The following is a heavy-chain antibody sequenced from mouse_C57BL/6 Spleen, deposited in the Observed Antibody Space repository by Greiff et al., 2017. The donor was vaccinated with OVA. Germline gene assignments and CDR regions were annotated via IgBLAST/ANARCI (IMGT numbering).Heavy chain of an antibody. CDR1: GYTFPDYY. V-gene: IGHV1-26*01. Sequence: EVQLQQSGPELVKPGASVKISCKASGYTFPDYYMNWVKQSNGKSLEWIGDINPNNGGTSYNQKFKGKATLTVDKSSSTAYMELRSLTSEDSAVYYCARGSSIGYFDVWGTGTTVTVSS. CDR2: INPNNGGT. D-gene: IGHD1-1*01. J-gene: IGHJ1*03. CDR3: ARGSSIGYFDV.